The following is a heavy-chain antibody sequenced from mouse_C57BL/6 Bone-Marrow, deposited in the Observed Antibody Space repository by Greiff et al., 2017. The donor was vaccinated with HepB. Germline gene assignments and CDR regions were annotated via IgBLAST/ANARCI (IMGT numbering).Heavy chain of an antibody. CDR2: IDPSDSYT. V-gene: IGHV1-59*01. CDR1: GYTFTSYW. Sequence: QVQLQQPGAELVRPGTSVKLSCKASGYTFTSYWMHWVKQRPGQGLEWIGVIDPSDSYTNYNQKFKGKATLTVDTSSSTAYMQLSSLTSEDSAVYYGARMGEDYFDYWGQGTTLTVSS. D-gene: IGHD2-3*01. CDR3: ARMGEDYFDY. J-gene: IGHJ2*01.